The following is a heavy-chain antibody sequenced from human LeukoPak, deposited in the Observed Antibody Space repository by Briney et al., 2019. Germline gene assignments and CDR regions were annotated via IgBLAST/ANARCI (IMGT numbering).Heavy chain of an antibody. J-gene: IGHJ5*02. V-gene: IGHV7-4-1*02. CDR3: ARIGSRRFERFDP. CDR1: GDTFSSYA. Sequence: ASVKVSCKASGDTFSSYAISWVRQAPGQGLEWMGWINTNTGNPTYAQGFTGRFVFSLDTSVSTAYLQISSLKAEDTAVYYCARIGSRRFERFDPWGQGTLVTVSS. D-gene: IGHD6-13*01. CDR2: INTNTGNP.